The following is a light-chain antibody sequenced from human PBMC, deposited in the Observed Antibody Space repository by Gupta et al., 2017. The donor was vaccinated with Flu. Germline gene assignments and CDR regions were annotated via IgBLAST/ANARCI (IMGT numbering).Light chain of an antibody. Sequence: SSELTQVPAVSVALGQTVRITCQGDSLRSYYASWYQQKPGQEPVLVIYGQNNRPSGIPNRFSGSSSGNTASLTTTGAQAEDEADYYCNSRDRSGNHVVFGGGTKLTVL. CDR2: GQN. V-gene: IGLV3-19*01. J-gene: IGLJ2*01. CDR1: SLRSYY. CDR3: NSRDRSGNHVV.